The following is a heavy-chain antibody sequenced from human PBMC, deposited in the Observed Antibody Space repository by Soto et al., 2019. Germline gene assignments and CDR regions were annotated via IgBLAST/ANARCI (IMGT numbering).Heavy chain of an antibody. D-gene: IGHD1-26*01. CDR3: ARHSGSYPSDAFDI. CDR2: IIPIFGTA. Sequence: SVKVSCKACGCTFSSYAISWVRQAPGQGLEWMGGIIPIFGTANYAQKFQGRVTITADESTSTAYMELSSLRSEDTAVYYCARHSGSYPSDAFDIWGQVTMVTVSS. CDR1: GCTFSSYA. J-gene: IGHJ3*02. V-gene: IGHV1-69*13.